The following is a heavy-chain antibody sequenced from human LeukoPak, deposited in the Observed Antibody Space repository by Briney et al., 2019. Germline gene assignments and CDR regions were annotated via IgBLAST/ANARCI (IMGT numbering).Heavy chain of an antibody. J-gene: IGHJ6*02. CDR2: IRYDGSNK. CDR1: GFTFSSYG. V-gene: IGHV3-30*02. CDR3: AKDLDGDYYCGMDV. D-gene: IGHD4-17*01. Sequence: PGGPLRLSCAASGFTFSSYGMHWVRQAPGKGLEWVAFIRYDGSNKYYADSVKGRFTISRDNSKNTLYLQMNSLRAEDTAVYYCAKDLDGDYYCGMDVWGQGTTVTVSS.